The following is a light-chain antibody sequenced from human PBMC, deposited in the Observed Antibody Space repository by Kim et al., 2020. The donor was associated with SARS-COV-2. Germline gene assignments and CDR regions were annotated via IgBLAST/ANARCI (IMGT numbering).Light chain of an antibody. CDR1: SLRSYY. V-gene: IGLV3-19*01. J-gene: IGLJ2*01. CDR3: NSRDSNGNVV. Sequence: VALGQTVRITCQGDSLRSYYATWYQQKPGQAPILVIYGKNNRPSGIPDRFSGSSSGNTASLTITGTQAGDEADYYCNSRDSNGNVVFGGGTKVTVL. CDR2: GKN.